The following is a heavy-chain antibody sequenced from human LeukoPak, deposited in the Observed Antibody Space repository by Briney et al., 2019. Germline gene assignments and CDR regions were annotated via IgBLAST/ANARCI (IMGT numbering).Heavy chain of an antibody. D-gene: IGHD4-17*01. CDR3: AREAYGDK. J-gene: IGHJ4*02. V-gene: IGHV1-18*01. CDR1: GYTLTSYG. Sequence: ASVKVSCKASGYTLTSYGINWMRQAPGQGLEWMGWISTQSGNTNYAQKVQGRLTLTTDRSTNTAYMELRSLRSDDTAVYYCAREAYGDKWGQGTMVTVSS. CDR2: ISTQSGNT.